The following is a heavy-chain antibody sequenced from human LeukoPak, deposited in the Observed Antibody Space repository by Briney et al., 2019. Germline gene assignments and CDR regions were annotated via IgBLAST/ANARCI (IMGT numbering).Heavy chain of an antibody. CDR1: GFIFSTYS. D-gene: IGHD3-22*01. CDR3: ASYNYYDGSASQYLWFDP. V-gene: IGHV3-7*03. CDR2: INKDGSGT. J-gene: IGHJ5*02. Sequence: GGSQRLSCPASGFIFSTYSLNWARQPPGKGRKWVTSINKDGSGTYYVDSVKGRVTISRDNAKNSLYLQMKSLRADETAFYDCASYNYYDGSASQYLWFDPWGQGALVTVS.